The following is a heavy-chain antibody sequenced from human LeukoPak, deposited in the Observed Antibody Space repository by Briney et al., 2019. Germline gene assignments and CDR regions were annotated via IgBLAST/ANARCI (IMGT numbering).Heavy chain of an antibody. CDR2: INSDGSST. V-gene: IGHV3-74*01. CDR3: ARDRGIAAGDFFDP. D-gene: IGHD6-13*01. CDR1: GFTFSNYW. J-gene: IGHJ5*02. Sequence: TGGSLRLSCAASGFTFSNYWMHWVRQAPGKGLVWVSRINSDGSSTTYADSVKGRFTISRDNAKNTLYLQMNNLRAEDTAVYSCARDRGIAAGDFFDPWGQGTLVTVSS.